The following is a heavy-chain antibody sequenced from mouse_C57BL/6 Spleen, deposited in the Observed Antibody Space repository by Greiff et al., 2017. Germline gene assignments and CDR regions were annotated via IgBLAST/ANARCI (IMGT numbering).Heavy chain of an antibody. D-gene: IGHD2-4*01. CDR2: IDPSDSYT. J-gene: IGHJ2*01. CDR1: GYTFTSYW. Sequence: QVQLQQPGAELVKPGASVKLSCKASGYTFTSYWMQWVKQRPGQGLEWIGEIDPSDSYTNYNQKFKGKATLTVDTSSSTAYMQLSSLTSEDSAVYYCARSLYDYAYWGQGTTLTVSS. V-gene: IGHV1-50*01. CDR3: ARSLYDYAY.